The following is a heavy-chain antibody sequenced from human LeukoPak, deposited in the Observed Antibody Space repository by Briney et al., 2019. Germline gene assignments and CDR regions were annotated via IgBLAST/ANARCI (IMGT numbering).Heavy chain of an antibody. CDR1: GFTFSSYW. Sequence: GGSLRLSCAASGFTFSSYWMRWVRQAPGKGLEWVANIKQDGTDKYYVDSVKGRFTISRDNAKHALYLQMNSLRAEDTAVYYCARVPVTVKTLNWFDPWGQGTLVTVSS. V-gene: IGHV3-7*01. J-gene: IGHJ5*02. CDR2: IKQDGTDK. CDR3: ARVPVTVKTLNWFDP. D-gene: IGHD4-17*01.